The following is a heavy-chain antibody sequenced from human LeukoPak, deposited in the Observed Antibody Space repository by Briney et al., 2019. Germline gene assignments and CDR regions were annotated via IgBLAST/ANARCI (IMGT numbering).Heavy chain of an antibody. CDR3: AELGITMIGGV. V-gene: IGHV3-48*03. CDR1: GFTFSSCE. Sequence: GGSLRLSCAASGFTFSSCEMNWVRQAPGKGLEWVSYISSSGSTIYYADSVKGRFTISRDNAKNSLYLQMNSLRAEDTAIYYCAELGITMIGGVWGKGTTVTISS. D-gene: IGHD3-10*02. J-gene: IGHJ6*04. CDR2: ISSSGSTI.